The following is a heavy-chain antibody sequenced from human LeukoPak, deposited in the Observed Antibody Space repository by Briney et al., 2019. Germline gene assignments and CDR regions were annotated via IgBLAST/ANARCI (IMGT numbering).Heavy chain of an antibody. J-gene: IGHJ4*02. CDR2: IWYDGSNN. CDR3: ASDSSGGGPRKFEDY. CDR1: GFTFSSYG. V-gene: IGHV3-33*01. Sequence: GRSLRLSCAASGFTFSSYGMHWVRQAPGKGLEWGAVIWYDGSNNYYADSVKGRFTISRDNSKDTLYLQMDRLRAEYKAVYFCASDSSGGGPRKFEDYWCRGTLVMVSA. D-gene: IGHD6-19*01.